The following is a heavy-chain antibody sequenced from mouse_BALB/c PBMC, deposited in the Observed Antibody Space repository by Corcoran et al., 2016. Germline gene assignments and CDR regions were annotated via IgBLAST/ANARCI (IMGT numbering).Heavy chain of an antibody. CDR1: GYSITSGYY. CDR3: ARGGPLAY. CDR2: ISYDGSN. V-gene: IGHV3-6*02. Sequence: DVQLQESGPGLVKPSQSLSLTCSVTGYSITSGYYWNWIRQFPGNKLEWMGYISYDGSNNYNPSLKNRISITRDTSKNQFFLKLNSVTTEDTATYYGARGGPLAYWGQGTLVTVSA. D-gene: IGHD6-1*01. J-gene: IGHJ3*01.